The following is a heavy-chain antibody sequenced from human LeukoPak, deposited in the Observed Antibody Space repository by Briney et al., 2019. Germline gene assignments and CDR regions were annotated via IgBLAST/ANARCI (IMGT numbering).Heavy chain of an antibody. J-gene: IGHJ6*02. CDR2: IYYSGST. CDR3: ARVPAAPRLYMDV. Sequence: SETLSLTCTVSSGSVNSHYWSWIRQPPGKGLEWIGYIYYSGSTNYNPSLRSRVTISVDTSKNQFSLKLGSVTAADTAVYYCARVPAAPRLYMDVWGQGTTVIVSS. CDR1: SGSVNSHY. V-gene: IGHV4-59*02. D-gene: IGHD2-2*01.